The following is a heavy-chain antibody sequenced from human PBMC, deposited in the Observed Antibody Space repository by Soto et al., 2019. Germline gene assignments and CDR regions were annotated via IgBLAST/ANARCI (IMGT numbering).Heavy chain of an antibody. J-gene: IGHJ5*02. CDR1: AVTIGSSFDY. CDR3: ARHDNTQSLRSWFDP. CDR2: FFFSGNT. Sequence: SETLSLTYPFAAVTIGSSFDYLGWVRQPPGKGLEWIGSFFFSGNTYYNPALKSRVAMSVDPSKNQFSLKLTSVTAADTAGYYCARHDNTQSLRSWFDPWGQGILVTVSS. V-gene: IGHV4-39*01. D-gene: IGHD1-20*01.